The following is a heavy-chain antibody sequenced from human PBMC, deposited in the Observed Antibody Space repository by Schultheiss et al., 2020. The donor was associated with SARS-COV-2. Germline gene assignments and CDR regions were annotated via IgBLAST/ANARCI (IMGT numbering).Heavy chain of an antibody. V-gene: IGHV1-58*02. D-gene: IGHD6-19*01. Sequence: SVKVSCKASGGTFSSYAISWVRQARGQRLEWIGWIVVGSGNTNYAQKFQERVTITRDMSTSTAYMELSSLRSEDTAVYYCAAGYSSGWYSNWGQGTLVTVSS. CDR1: GGTFSSYA. CDR2: IVVGSGNT. CDR3: AAGYSSGWYSN. J-gene: IGHJ4*02.